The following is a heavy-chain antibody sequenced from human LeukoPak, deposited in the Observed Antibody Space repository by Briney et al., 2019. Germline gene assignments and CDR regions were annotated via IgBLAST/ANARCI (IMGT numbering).Heavy chain of an antibody. V-gene: IGHV3-7*03. D-gene: IGHD3-3*01. CDR2: IKQDGSEI. J-gene: IGHJ4*02. CDR3: ARALSA. CDR1: GFTFTSYW. Sequence: GGSLRLSCAASGFTFTSYWMHWVRQTPGKGLEWVANIKQDGSEIYYVASVKGRFSISRDNARNSVYLQMNNLRAEDTAVYYCARALSAWGQGTLVTVSS.